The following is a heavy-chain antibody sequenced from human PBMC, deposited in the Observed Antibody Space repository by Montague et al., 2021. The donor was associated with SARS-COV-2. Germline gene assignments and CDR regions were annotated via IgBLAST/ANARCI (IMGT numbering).Heavy chain of an antibody. CDR1: GGSISSSSYY. V-gene: IGHV4-39*01. J-gene: IGHJ6*02. CDR2: IYYSGSN. CDR3: ARQDDILTGYYYYGMDV. Sequence: SETLSLACTVSGGSISSSSYYWGWIRQPPGKGLEWIGSIYYSGSNYYNPSLKSRVTISVDTSKNQFSLKLSSVTAADTAVYYCARQDDILTGYYYYGMDVWGQGTTVTVSS. D-gene: IGHD3-9*01.